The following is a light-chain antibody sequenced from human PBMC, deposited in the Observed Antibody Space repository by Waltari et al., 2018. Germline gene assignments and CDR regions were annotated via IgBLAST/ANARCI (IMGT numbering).Light chain of an antibody. CDR2: GGS. CDR3: CSYAGSGPWV. CDR1: ASDVGTYKS. J-gene: IGLJ3*02. Sequence: QSALTQPASVSGSPGQSVTISCTETASDVGTYKSVSWYQQHPGKAPKLILSGGSGPFSGSKSGKTASLTISGLQAEDEAHYYCCSYAGSGPWVFGGGTKLTVL. V-gene: IGLV2-23*01.